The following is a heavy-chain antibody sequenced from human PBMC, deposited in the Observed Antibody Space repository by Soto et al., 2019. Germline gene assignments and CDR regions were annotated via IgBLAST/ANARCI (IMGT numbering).Heavy chain of an antibody. D-gene: IGHD1-1*01. CDR3: AKEPGLEYYFDY. V-gene: IGHV3-30*18. CDR2: ISYDGSNK. J-gene: IGHJ4*02. Sequence: ESGGGVVQPGRSLRLSCAASGFTFSSYGMHWVRQAPGKGLEWVAVISYDGSNKYYADSVKGRFTISRDNSKNTLYLQMNSLRAEDTAVYYCAKEPGLEYYFDYWGQGTLVTVSS. CDR1: GFTFSSYG.